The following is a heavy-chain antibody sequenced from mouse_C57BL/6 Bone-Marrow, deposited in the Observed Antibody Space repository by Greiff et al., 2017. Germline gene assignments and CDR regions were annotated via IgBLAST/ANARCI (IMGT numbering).Heavy chain of an antibody. V-gene: IGHV1-64*01. D-gene: IGHD2-4*01. CDR2: IHPNSGST. CDR3: TTYDYDGGYAMDY. Sequence: VQLQQPGAELVKPGASVKLSCKASGYTFTSYWMHWVKQRPGQGLEWIGMIHPNSGSTNYNEKFKSKATLTVDKSSSTAYMQLSSLTSEDSAVYYCTTYDYDGGYAMDYWGQGTSVTVSS. J-gene: IGHJ4*01. CDR1: GYTFTSYW.